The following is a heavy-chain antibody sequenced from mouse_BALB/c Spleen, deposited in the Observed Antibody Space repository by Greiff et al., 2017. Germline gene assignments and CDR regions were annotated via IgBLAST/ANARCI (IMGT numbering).Heavy chain of an antibody. V-gene: IGHV1-5*01. CDR3: TRDDYDGGNRFAY. J-gene: IGHJ3*01. Sequence: VQLQQSGTVLARPGASVKMSCKASGYTFTSYWMHWVKQRPGQGLEWIGAIYPGNSDTSYNQKFKGKAKLTAVTSTSTAYMELSSLTNEDSAVYYCTRDDYDGGNRFAYWGQGTLVTVSA. CDR1: GYTFTSYW. D-gene: IGHD2-4*01. CDR2: IYPGNSDT.